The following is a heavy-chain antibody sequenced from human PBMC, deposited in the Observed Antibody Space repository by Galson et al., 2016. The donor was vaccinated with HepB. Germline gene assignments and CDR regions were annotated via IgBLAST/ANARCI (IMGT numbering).Heavy chain of an antibody. CDR2: ISGIGSTI. J-gene: IGHJ3*02. CDR3: AKHLESGYSYGSLDAFDI. V-gene: IGHV3-23*01. D-gene: IGHD5-18*01. Sequence: SLRLSCAASTFTFSSYAMSWVRQAPGKGVEWVSTISGIGSTIYYADSVKGRFTVSRDNFKNTLYLQMNSLRAEDTAVYYCAKHLESGYSYGSLDAFDIWGQGTMVTVSS. CDR1: TFTFSSYA.